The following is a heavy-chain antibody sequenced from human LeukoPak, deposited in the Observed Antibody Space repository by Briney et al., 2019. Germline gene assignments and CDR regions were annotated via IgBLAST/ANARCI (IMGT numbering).Heavy chain of an antibody. V-gene: IGHV1-2*06. CDR1: GCTFTDYL. CDR3: ARDRKFCDSNCYSGWFAS. Sequence: GASVKVSCKASGCTFTDYLIHWVRQAPGQGREWMGRINPNSGGTRYAQKFQGRVIMTRDTSINTLYMELSSLRSDDTAVYYCARDRKFCDSNCYSGWFASWGQGTLVTVSS. CDR2: INPNSGGT. J-gene: IGHJ5*01. D-gene: IGHD3-22*01.